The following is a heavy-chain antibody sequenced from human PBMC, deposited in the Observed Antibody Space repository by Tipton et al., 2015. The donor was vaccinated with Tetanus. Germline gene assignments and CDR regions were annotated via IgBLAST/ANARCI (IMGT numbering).Heavy chain of an antibody. D-gene: IGHD3-16*02. V-gene: IGHV1-18*04. J-gene: IGHJ5*02. CDR3: AGLSQSLHDAPMQGWFDP. Sequence: QLVQSGAEVKKPGASVKVSCKASGYTFTSYGISWVRQAPGQGLEWMGWISAYNGDTNYAQKLQGRVTMTTDKSTSTAYMELRSLRSADTAVYYCAGLSQSLHDAPMQGWFDPWGQGTLVTVSS. CDR2: ISAYNGDT. CDR1: GYTFTSYG.